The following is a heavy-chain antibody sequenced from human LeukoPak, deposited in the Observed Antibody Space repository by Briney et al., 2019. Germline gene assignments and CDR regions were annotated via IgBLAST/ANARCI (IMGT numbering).Heavy chain of an antibody. Sequence: SETLSLTCTVSGGFLSGHYWSWIRQPPGKGLEWIGYIYYNGDTNYNPSVKSRVTISLDKSKTYLSLKLTSVTAADTAIYYCARHIRLGGWFGPWGQGTLVTVSS. CDR1: GGFLSGHY. CDR3: ARHIRLGGWFGP. J-gene: IGHJ5*02. V-gene: IGHV4-59*08. CDR2: IYYNGDT. D-gene: IGHD3-16*01.